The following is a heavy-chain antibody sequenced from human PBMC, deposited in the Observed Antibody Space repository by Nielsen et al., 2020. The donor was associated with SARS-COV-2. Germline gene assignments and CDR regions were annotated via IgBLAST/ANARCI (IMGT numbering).Heavy chain of an antibody. Sequence: GESLKISCAASGFTFRSYSMNWVRQAPGKGLEWVSSITSSSNYRYYADSLKGRFTISRDNAKNSLYLQMNSLRAEDTALYHCARTEGFVVVVARGAGMDVWGQGTTVTVSS. CDR2: ITSSSNYR. J-gene: IGHJ6*02. D-gene: IGHD2-15*01. CDR1: GFTFRSYS. V-gene: IGHV3-21*04. CDR3: ARTEGFVVVVARGAGMDV.